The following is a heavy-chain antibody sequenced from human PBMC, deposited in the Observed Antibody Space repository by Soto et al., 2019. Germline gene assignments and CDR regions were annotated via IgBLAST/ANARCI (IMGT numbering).Heavy chain of an antibody. CDR1: GFTVGDYA. D-gene: IGHD2-2*01. CDR2: IRSKAYGGTT. CDR3: TREGYYCSSNSCWARGYYGMDV. J-gene: IGHJ6*02. V-gene: IGHV3-49*04. Sequence: GSLRLSFTASGFTVGDYAMSWVRQAPGKGLEWVGFIRSKAYGGTTEYAASVKGRFTISRDDSKSIAYLQMNSLKTEDTAVYYCTREGYYCSSNSCWARGYYGMDVWGQGTTVTVSS.